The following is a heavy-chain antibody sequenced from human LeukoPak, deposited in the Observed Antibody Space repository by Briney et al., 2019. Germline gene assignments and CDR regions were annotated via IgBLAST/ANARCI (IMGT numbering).Heavy chain of an antibody. CDR3: VRGKAASAY. D-gene: IGHD6-25*01. CDR1: GFTLSDYY. CDR2: ISNSGSTI. V-gene: IGHV3-11*01. Sequence: GGSLRLSCAASGFTLSDYYMGWIRQAPGKGLEWVGYISNSGSTIYYADSVRGRFTISRDNAKNSLYLQMSSLRAEDTAVYYCVRGKAASAYWGQGTLVTVSS. J-gene: IGHJ4*02.